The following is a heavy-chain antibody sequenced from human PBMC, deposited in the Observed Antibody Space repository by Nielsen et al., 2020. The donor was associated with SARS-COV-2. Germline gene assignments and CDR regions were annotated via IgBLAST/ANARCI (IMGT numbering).Heavy chain of an antibody. J-gene: IGHJ6*03. CDR3: AKVRERAAAGRNSRIAVAGTSGMDV. D-gene: IGHD6-19*01. V-gene: IGHV3-23*01. Sequence: GGSLRLSCAASGFTFSSYAMSWVRQAPGKGLEWVSAISGSGGSTYYADSVKGRFTISRDNSKNTLYLQMNSLRAEDTAVYYCAKVRERAAAGRNSRIAVAGTSGMDVWGKGTTVTVSS. CDR2: ISGSGGST. CDR1: GFTFSSYA.